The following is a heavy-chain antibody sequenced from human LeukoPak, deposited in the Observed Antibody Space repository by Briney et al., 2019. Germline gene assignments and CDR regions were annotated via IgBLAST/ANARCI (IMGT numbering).Heavy chain of an antibody. CDR2: IYSSGST. D-gene: IGHD4-17*01. Sequence: SETLSLTCTVSGGSISSYYWSWIRQPPGKGLEWIGYIYSSGSTYYNPPLNSRVTISVDTSKNQFSLKLTSVTAADTAVYYCASTTTTYYSYFYYYMGVWGKGTTVTVSS. V-gene: IGHV4-4*09. CDR3: ASTTTTYYSYFYYYMGV. J-gene: IGHJ6*03. CDR1: GGSISSYY.